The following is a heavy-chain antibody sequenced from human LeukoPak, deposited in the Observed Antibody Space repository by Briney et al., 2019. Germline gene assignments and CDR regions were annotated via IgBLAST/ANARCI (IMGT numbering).Heavy chain of an antibody. Sequence: PSETLSLTCTVSGGSISSGDYYWSWIRQPPGKGLEWIGYIYCSGSTYYNPSLKSRVTISVDTSKNQFSLKLSSVTAADTAVYYCARGGNYYDSSGYYYVSWFDPWGQGTLVTVSS. D-gene: IGHD3-22*01. CDR1: GGSISSGDYY. V-gene: IGHV4-30-4*01. J-gene: IGHJ5*02. CDR3: ARGGNYYDSSGYYYVSWFDP. CDR2: IYCSGST.